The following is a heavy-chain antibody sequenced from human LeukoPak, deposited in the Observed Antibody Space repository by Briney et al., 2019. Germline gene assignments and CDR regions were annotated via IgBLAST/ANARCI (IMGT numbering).Heavy chain of an antibody. V-gene: IGHV3-30-3*01. Sequence: SGGSLRLSCAASGFTFSSYAMHWVRQAPGKGLEWVAVISYDGSNKYYADSVKGRFTISRDNSKNTLYLQMNSLRAEDTAVYYCARDRSQIYDFDYWGQGTLVTVSS. D-gene: IGHD5/OR15-5a*01. CDR2: ISYDGSNK. J-gene: IGHJ4*02. CDR3: ARDRSQIYDFDY. CDR1: GFTFSSYA.